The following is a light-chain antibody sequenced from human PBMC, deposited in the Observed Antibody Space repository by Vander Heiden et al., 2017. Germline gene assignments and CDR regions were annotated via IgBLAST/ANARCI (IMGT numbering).Light chain of an antibody. CDR3: QSYDSSLSAVV. CDR2: GNS. V-gene: IGLV1-40*01. J-gene: IGLJ2*01. Sequence: QSVLTQPPSVSGAPGQRVTIPCTGSSSNIGAGYDVHWYQQLPVTAPKLLIYGNSNRPSGVPDRFSGSKSGTSASLAITGLQAEDEADYYCQSYDSSLSAVVFGGGTKLTVL. CDR1: SSNIGAGYD.